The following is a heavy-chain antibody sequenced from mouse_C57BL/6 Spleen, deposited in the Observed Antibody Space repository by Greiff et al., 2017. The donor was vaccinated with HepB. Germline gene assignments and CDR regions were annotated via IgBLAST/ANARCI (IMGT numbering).Heavy chain of an antibody. Sequence: QVQLKQSGPELVKPGASVKISCKASGYAFSSSWMNWVKQRPGKGLEWIGRIYPGDGDTNYNGKFKGKATLTADKSSSTAYMQLSSLTSEDSAVYFCATHYGSAYWYFEVWGTGTTVTVSS. J-gene: IGHJ1*03. CDR2: IYPGDGDT. V-gene: IGHV1-82*01. CDR1: GYAFSSSW. CDR3: ATHYGSAYWYFEV. D-gene: IGHD1-1*01.